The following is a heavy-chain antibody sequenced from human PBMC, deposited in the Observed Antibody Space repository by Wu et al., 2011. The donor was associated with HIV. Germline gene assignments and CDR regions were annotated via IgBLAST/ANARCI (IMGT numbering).Heavy chain of an antibody. V-gene: IGHV1-46*01. CDR2: FSPSGGTT. Sequence: QVQLVQSGAEVKKPGASVKVSCKASGDSTFSTYYIYWVRQAPGQGLECMGIFSPSGGTTSYAQKFQGRVVMTGGTSASTVYMELSSLRFEDTAVYYCARVWGNRGVDYSAHFGMDVWGKGTTVTVSS. CDR1: GDSTFSTYY. CDR3: ARVWGNRGVDYSAHFGMDV. J-gene: IGHJ6*03. D-gene: IGHD3-16*01.